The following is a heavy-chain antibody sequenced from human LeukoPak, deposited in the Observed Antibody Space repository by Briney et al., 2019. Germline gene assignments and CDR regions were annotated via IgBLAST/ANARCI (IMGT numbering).Heavy chain of an antibody. CDR2: IYYSGST. CDR3: ASLDYYGSGSYYY. D-gene: IGHD3-10*01. V-gene: IGHV4-4*02. Sequence: SGTLSLTCAVSGGSISSSNWWSWVRQPPGKGLEWIGYIYYSGSTNYNPSLKSRVTISVDTSKNQFSLKLSSVTAADTAVYYCASLDYYGSGSYYYWGQGTLVTVSS. J-gene: IGHJ4*02. CDR1: GGSISSSNW.